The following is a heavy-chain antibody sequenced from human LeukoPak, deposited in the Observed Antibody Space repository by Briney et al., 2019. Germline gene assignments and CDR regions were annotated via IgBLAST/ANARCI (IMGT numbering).Heavy chain of an antibody. Sequence: SETLSLTCAVYGGSFSGYYWSWIRQPPGKGLEWIGEINHSGSTNYNPSLKSRVTISVDTSKNQFSLKLSSVTAAGTAVYYCARDKVKIGVVFYYYMDVWGKGTTVTVSS. D-gene: IGHD3-22*01. CDR2: INHSGST. CDR1: GGSFSGYY. CDR3: ARDKVKIGVVFYYYMDV. V-gene: IGHV4-34*01. J-gene: IGHJ6*03.